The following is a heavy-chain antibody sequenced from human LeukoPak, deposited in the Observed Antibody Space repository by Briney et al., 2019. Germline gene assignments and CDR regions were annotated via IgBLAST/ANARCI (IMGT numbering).Heavy chain of an antibody. CDR1: GYTFTSYY. CDR3: ARGQYYDFWSGSNAPIDY. J-gene: IGHJ4*02. CDR2: INPSGGST. D-gene: IGHD3-3*01. V-gene: IGHV1-46*01. Sequence: GASVKVSCKASGYTFTSYYMHWVRQAPGQGPEWMGIINPSGGSTSYAQKFQGRVTMTRDMSTSTVYMELSSLRSEDTAVYYCARGQYYDFWSGSNAPIDYWGQGTLVTVSS.